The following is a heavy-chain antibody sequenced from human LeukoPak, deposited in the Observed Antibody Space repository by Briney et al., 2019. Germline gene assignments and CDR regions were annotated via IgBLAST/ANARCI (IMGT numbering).Heavy chain of an antibody. D-gene: IGHD2-15*01. CDR2: IYYSGST. Sequence: PSETLSFTCTVSGGSISSYYWSWIRQPPGKGLEWIGYIYYSGSTNYNPSLKSRVTISVDTSKNQFSLKLSSVTAADTAVYYCARDVGGFDYWGQGTLVTVSS. V-gene: IGHV4-59*01. CDR1: GGSISSYY. J-gene: IGHJ4*02. CDR3: ARDVGGFDY.